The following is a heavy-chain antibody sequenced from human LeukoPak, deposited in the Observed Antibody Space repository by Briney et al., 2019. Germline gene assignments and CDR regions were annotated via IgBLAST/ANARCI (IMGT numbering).Heavy chain of an antibody. CDR3: ARVIVVIPGTNIWFDP. CDR1: GYTFTNYY. CDR2: INPSGDST. J-gene: IGHJ5*02. D-gene: IGHD2-2*01. Sequence: ASVKVSCKASGYTFTNYYMHWVRQAPGQGLEWMGIINPSGDSTNYAQKFQGRVTITRNTAIGTAYMELSSLTSEDTAVYYCARVIVVIPGTNIWFDPWGQGTLVTVSS. V-gene: IGHV1-46*01.